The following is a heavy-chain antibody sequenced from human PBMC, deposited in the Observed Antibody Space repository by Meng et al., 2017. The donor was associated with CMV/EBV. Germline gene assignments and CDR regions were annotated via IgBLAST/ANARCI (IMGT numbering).Heavy chain of an antibody. J-gene: IGHJ6*02. CDR2: ISSSGSTI. CDR1: GFTFSDYY. D-gene: IGHD6-13*01. V-gene: IGHV3-11*01. CDR3: ARVRGNIAAGGGPNQRGYYYGMDV. Sequence: GESLKISCAASGFTFSDYYMRWIRQAPGKGLEWVSYISSSGSTIYYADSVKGRFTISRDNAKNSLYLQMHSLRAEDTAVYYCARVRGNIAAGGGPNQRGYYYGMDVWGQGTTVTVSS.